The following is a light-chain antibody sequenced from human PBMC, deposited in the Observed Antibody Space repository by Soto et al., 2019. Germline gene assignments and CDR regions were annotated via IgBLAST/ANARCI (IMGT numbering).Light chain of an antibody. J-gene: IGLJ1*01. CDR2: EVS. Sequence: QSALTQPGSVSATPEQSITISCTGTSSDVSGYNDGSWYQQHQGKDTNLMIYEVSNRPSGDAKRLSGSKSGNTASLTISGLQAEDAADYYCSSYASSSLYDFGSGTKVTVL. CDR3: SSYASSSLYD. CDR1: SSDVSGYND. V-gene: IGLV2-14*01.